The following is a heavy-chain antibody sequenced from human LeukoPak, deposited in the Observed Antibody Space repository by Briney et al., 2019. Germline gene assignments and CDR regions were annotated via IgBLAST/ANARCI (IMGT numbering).Heavy chain of an antibody. Sequence: GGSLRLSCAVSGITLSNYGMSWVRQAPGRGLEWVAGISGSGGTTKYADSVKGRFTISRDSPKNTLYLQMNSLRAEDTAVYFCAKRGVVIRVILVGFHKEAYYFDSWGQGALVTVSS. V-gene: IGHV3-23*01. D-gene: IGHD3-22*01. CDR2: ISGSGGTT. J-gene: IGHJ4*02. CDR3: AKRGVVIRVILVGFHKEAYYFDS. CDR1: GITLSNYG.